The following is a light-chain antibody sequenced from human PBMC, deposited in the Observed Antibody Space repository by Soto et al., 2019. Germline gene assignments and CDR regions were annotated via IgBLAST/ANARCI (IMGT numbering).Light chain of an antibody. CDR3: QQYGSSLLFT. J-gene: IGKJ3*01. CDR2: GAS. Sequence: EIVLTQSPGTLSLSPGERATLSCRASQSVSSSYLAWYQQKPGQAPRLLIYGASSSATGIPDRFSGSGSGTDITVTISRLETEDLAVYYCQQYGSSLLFTFGPRTKVDIK. CDR1: QSVSSSY. V-gene: IGKV3-20*01.